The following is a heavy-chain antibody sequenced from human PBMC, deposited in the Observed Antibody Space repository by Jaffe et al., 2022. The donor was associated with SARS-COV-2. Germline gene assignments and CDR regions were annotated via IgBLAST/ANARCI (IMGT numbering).Heavy chain of an antibody. V-gene: IGHV3-30*04. CDR1: GFTFSSYA. J-gene: IGHJ5*02. Sequence: QVQLVESGGGVVQPGRSLRLSCAASGFTFSSYAMHWVRQAPGKGLEWVAVISYDGSNKYYADSVKGRFTISRDNSKNTLYLQMNSLRAEDTAVYYCARDRSSSWLLSWFDPWGQGTLVTVSS. CDR2: ISYDGSNK. CDR3: ARDRSSSWLLSWFDP. D-gene: IGHD6-13*01.